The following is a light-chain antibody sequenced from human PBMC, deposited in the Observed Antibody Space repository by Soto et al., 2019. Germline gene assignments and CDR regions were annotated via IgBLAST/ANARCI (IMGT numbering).Light chain of an antibody. Sequence: QSVLTQTPSASGTPGQMVTISCSGGNSNFGNNVVHWYQQLPGTAPRRLIHSNNRRPSGVPDRFSGSKSGTSASLAINGLQSEDEADYYCASWDDTLNAYVFGAGTKVTVL. CDR1: NSNFGNNV. CDR2: SNN. V-gene: IGLV1-44*01. CDR3: ASWDDTLNAYV. J-gene: IGLJ1*01.